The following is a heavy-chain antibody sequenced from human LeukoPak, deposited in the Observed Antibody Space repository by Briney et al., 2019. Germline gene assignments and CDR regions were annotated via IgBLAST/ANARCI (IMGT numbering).Heavy chain of an antibody. CDR3: AREMSDY. Sequence: GGSLRLSCAASGFTFSGYSMNWVRQAPGKGLEWVSSISSSSSYIYYRDSVKGRFTISRDNAKNSLYLQMNSLRAEDTAVYYCAREMSDYWGQGTLVTVSS. CDR1: GFTFSGYS. V-gene: IGHV3-21*04. J-gene: IGHJ4*02. CDR2: ISSSSSYI.